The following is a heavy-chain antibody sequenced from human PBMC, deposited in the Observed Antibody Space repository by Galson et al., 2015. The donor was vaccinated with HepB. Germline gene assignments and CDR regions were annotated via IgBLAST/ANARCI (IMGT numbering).Heavy chain of an antibody. D-gene: IGHD3-3*01. CDR1: GGSISSSNW. CDR2: IYHSGST. J-gene: IGHJ5*02. Sequence: SETLSLTCAVSGGSISSSNWWSWVRQPPGKGLEWIGEIYHSGSTNYNPSLKSRVTISVDKSKNQFSLKLSSVTAADTAVYYCARSYDFWSGLPGYWFDPWGQGTLVTVSS. V-gene: IGHV4-4*02. CDR3: ARSYDFWSGLPGYWFDP.